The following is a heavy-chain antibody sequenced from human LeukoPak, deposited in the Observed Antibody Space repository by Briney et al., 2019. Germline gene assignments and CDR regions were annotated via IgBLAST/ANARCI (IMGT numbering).Heavy chain of an antibody. D-gene: IGHD1-1*01. V-gene: IGHV3-20*04. CDR1: GLTLDEYG. J-gene: IGHJ4*02. CDR3: AKDGKNIYNSY. CDR2: INRNGGIT. Sequence: GGSLRLSCAASGLTLDEYGMSWVRQAPGKGLEWVSGINRNGGITGYAESVKGRFTISRDNSKNTLYLQMNSLRADDTAVYYCAKDGKNIYNSYWGQGTLVTVSS.